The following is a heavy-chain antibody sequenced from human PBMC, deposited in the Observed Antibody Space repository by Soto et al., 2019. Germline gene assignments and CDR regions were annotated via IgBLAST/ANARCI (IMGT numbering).Heavy chain of an antibody. Sequence: QVQLVESGGGVVQPGRSLRLSCAASGFSFNSYTMHWVRQAPGKGLEWVAIISYDGSNKYYADSVKGRFTISRDNSKNTLYLQMNSLRAEDTAVYYCAKERGPYNTDWEGFDYWGLGTLVTVSS. V-gene: IGHV3-30-3*02. J-gene: IGHJ4*02. CDR1: GFSFNSYT. D-gene: IGHD6-19*01. CDR3: AKERGPYNTDWEGFDY. CDR2: ISYDGSNK.